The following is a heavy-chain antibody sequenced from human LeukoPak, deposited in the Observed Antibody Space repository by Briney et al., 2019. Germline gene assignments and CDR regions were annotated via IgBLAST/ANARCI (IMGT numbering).Heavy chain of an antibody. D-gene: IGHD3-3*01. CDR3: TKSFWSGYFDY. Sequence: GGSLRLSCAASGFRINSYWTTWVRQAPGKGLEWVANIKPDGGEKYYVDSVKGRFTISRDNAKNSLYLQMNSLRAEDTAVYYCTKSFWSGYFDYWGQGTLVTVSS. J-gene: IGHJ4*02. V-gene: IGHV3-7*01. CDR1: GFRINSYW. CDR2: IKPDGGEK.